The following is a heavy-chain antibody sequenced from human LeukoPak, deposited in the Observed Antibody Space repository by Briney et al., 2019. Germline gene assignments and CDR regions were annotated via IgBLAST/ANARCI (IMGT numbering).Heavy chain of an antibody. D-gene: IGHD4-17*01. V-gene: IGHV1-2*02. J-gene: IGHJ3*02. CDR1: GYTFTGYY. Sequence: ASVKVSCKASGYTFTGYYMHWVRQAPGQGLEWMGWINPNSGGTNYAQKFQGRVTMTRDTSISTAYMELSRLRSDDTAVYYCARDYGDYGDYGAFDIWGQGTMVTVSS. CDR3: ARDYGDYGDYGAFDI. CDR2: INPNSGGT.